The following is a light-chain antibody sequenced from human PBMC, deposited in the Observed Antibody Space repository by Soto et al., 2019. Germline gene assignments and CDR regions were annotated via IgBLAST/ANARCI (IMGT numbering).Light chain of an antibody. V-gene: IGKV1-5*01. Sequence: DIQMTQSPSTLSASIGDRVTITCRASESIRTWLAWYQHKPGKAPKFLIYDASTLESGVQSRFSGSGSGTDFTLTISSLQPDDFATYYCQQYNSYPWTFGQGTKADIK. CDR2: DAS. CDR1: ESIRTW. CDR3: QQYNSYPWT. J-gene: IGKJ1*01.